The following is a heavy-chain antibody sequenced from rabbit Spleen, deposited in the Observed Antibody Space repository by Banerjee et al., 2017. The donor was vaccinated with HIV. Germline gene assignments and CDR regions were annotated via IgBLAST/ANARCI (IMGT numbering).Heavy chain of an antibody. CDR3: TRDAAGREDFNL. CDR2: VYAGSTATT. Sequence: QSLEESGGDLVKPGASLTLTCTASGFSFSPVNWIYWVRQAPGKGLEWIGTVYAGSTATTDYARWAKGRVTISKTSSTTVALQVPSLTAADTATYFCTRDAAGREDFNLWGPGTLVTVS. J-gene: IGHJ4*01. CDR1: GFSFSPVNW. D-gene: IGHD4-2*01. V-gene: IGHV1S40*01.